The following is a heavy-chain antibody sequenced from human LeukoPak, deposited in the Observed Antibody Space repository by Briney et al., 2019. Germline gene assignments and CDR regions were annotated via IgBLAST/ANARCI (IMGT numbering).Heavy chain of an antibody. D-gene: IGHD2-2*01. CDR1: GFTFSSYGM. CDR2: IFHTGST. CDR3: ARSPTKRVPEDY. V-gene: IGHV4-4*02. J-gene: IGHJ4*02. Sequence: PGGTLRLSCAASGFTFSSYGMSWVRQPPGKGLEWIGQIFHTGSTSYSPSLKSRVTISMDKSKNQISLRLTSVTAADTAVYYCARSPTKRVPEDYWGQGTLVTVSS.